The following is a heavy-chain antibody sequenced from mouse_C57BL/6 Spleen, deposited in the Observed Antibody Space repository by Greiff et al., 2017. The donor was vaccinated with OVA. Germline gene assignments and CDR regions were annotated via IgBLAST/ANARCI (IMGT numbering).Heavy chain of an antibody. V-gene: IGHV1-26*01. CDR2: INPNNGGT. J-gene: IGHJ2*01. CDR1: GYTFTDYY. CDR3: ARDYYGSSYVNY. D-gene: IGHD1-1*01. Sequence: EVQLQQSGPELVKPGASVKISCKASGYTFTDYYMNWVKQSHGKSLEWIGDINPNNGGTSYNQKFKGKATLPVDKSSSTAYMERRSLTSEDSAVYYCARDYYGSSYVNYWGQGTTLTVSS.